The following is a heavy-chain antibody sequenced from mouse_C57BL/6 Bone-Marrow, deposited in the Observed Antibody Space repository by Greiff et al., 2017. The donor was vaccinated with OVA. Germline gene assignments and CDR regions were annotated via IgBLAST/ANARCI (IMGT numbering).Heavy chain of an antibody. D-gene: IGHD2-3*01. Sequence: QVTLKVSGPGILQPSQTLSLTCSFSGFSLSTFGMGVGWIRQPSGKGLEWLAHIWWDDDKYYNPALKSRLTISKDTSKNQTFLKVANVDTADTAAYYCARSSPDGYWFAYWGQGTLVTVSA. CDR3: ARSSPDGYWFAY. CDR2: IWWDDDK. V-gene: IGHV8-8*01. CDR1: GFSLSTFGMG. J-gene: IGHJ3*01.